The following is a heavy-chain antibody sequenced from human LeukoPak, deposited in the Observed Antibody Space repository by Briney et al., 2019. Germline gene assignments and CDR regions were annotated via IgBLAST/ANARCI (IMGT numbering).Heavy chain of an antibody. J-gene: IGHJ6*02. D-gene: IGHD5-18*01. CDR2: IYSGGST. CDR3: ASSAANYYYYGMDV. V-gene: IGHV3-53*01. Sequence: PGGSLRLSCAASGFTVSSNYMSWVRQAPGKGLEWVSVIYSGGSTYYADSVKGRFTISRDNSKNTLYLQMNSLRAEDTAVYYCASSAANYYYYGMDVWGQGTTVTVSS. CDR1: GFTVSSNY.